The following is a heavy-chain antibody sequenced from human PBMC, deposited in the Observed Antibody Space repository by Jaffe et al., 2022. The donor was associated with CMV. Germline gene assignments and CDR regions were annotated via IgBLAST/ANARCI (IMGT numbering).Heavy chain of an antibody. J-gene: IGHJ4*02. CDR3: AKSQYYYDSSGSSPFDY. CDR2: ISYDGSNK. V-gene: IGHV3-30*18. CDR1: GFTFSSYG. Sequence: QVQLVESGGGVVQPGRSLRLSCAASGFTFSSYGMHWVRQAPGKGLEWVAVISYDGSNKYYADSVKGRFTISRDNSKNTLYLQMNSLRAEDTAVYYCAKSQYYYDSSGSSPFDYWGQGTLVTVSS. D-gene: IGHD3-22*01.